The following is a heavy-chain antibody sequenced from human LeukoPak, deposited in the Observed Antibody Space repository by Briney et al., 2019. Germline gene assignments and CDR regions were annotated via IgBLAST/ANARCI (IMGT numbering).Heavy chain of an antibody. CDR1: GGSISSYY. J-gene: IGHJ4*02. V-gene: IGHV4-4*07. Sequence: PSETLSLTCTVSGGSISSYYWSWIRKPAGKGLEWIGRIYTSGSTNYNPSLKSRVTMSVDTSKNQFSLKLSSVTAADTAVYYCARDYSGSYSDPYYFDYWGQGTLVTVSS. CDR3: ARDYSGSYSDPYYFDY. D-gene: IGHD1-26*01. CDR2: IYTSGST.